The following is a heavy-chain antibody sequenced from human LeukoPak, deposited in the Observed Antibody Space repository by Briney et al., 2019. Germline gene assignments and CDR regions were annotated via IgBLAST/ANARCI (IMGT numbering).Heavy chain of an antibody. J-gene: IGHJ4*02. CDR3: ARHHLYDSSGDGRYYFDY. Sequence: KPSETLSLTCGVSGYSISSGYHWGWIRQPTGKGPEWIGSMSHSGSTYYNPSLKSRVTISVDTSKNQFSVKLSSVTAADTAVYYCARHHLYDSSGDGRYYFDYWGQGTLVTVSS. CDR2: MSHSGST. V-gene: IGHV4-38-2*01. CDR1: GYSISSGYH. D-gene: IGHD3-22*01.